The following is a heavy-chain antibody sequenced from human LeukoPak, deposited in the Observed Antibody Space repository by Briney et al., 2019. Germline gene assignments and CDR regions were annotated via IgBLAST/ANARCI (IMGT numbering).Heavy chain of an antibody. D-gene: IGHD3-22*01. CDR3: ARGGSRTDYDSSGYPDY. CDR2: MNPKSGNI. Sequence: ASVKVSCKASGYTFTNYDINWVRQATGQGLEWMGWMNPKSGNIGYAQKFQGRVTITRNTSISTAYMELSSLRSADSAVYYCARGGSRTDYDSSGYPDYWGQGTLVTVSS. J-gene: IGHJ4*02. V-gene: IGHV1-8*03. CDR1: GYTFTNYD.